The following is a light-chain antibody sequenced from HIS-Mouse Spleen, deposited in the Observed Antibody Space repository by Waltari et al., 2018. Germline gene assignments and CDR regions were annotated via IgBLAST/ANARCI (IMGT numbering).Light chain of an antibody. V-gene: IGKV3-15*01. CDR1: QRVSSN. J-gene: IGKJ4*01. Sequence: EIVMTQSPATLSVSPGERATLSCRASQRVSSNLAWYQQKPGQATRALIYGASTRATGIPARFSGSGSGTEFTLTISSLQSEDFAVYYCQQYNNWPLTFGGGTKVEIK. CDR2: GAS. CDR3: QQYNNWPLT.